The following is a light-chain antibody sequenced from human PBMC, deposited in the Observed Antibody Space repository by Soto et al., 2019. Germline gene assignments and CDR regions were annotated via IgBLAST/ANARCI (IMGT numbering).Light chain of an antibody. V-gene: IGKV1D-13*01. Sequence: RVTQSPASLSASVGDRVTITCRASQTINIFLKWYQQKPGKAPMLLIYAASNLETGVPSRFSGSGSGTEFSLTIRSLQPDDFATYYCQQYDYSRTFAQGTKV. J-gene: IGKJ1*01. CDR1: QTINIF. CDR3: QQYDYSRT. CDR2: AAS.